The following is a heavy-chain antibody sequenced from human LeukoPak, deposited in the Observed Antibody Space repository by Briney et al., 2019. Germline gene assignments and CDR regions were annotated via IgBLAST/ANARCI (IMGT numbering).Heavy chain of an antibody. CDR2: IYYSGST. D-gene: IGHD3-3*01. V-gene: IGHV4-30-4*08. CDR1: GDSIGSGDYY. J-gene: IGHJ6*03. CDR3: AREHDFWSGYSGPDYYYMDV. Sequence: TLSLTCTVSGDSIGSGDYYWSWIRQPPGKGLEWIGYIYYSGSTYYNPSLKSRVTISVDTSKNQFSLKLSSVTAADTAVYYCAREHDFWSGYSGPDYYYMDVWGKGTTVTVSS.